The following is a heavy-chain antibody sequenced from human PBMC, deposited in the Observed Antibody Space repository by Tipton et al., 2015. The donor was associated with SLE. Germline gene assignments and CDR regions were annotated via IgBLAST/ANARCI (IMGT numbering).Heavy chain of an antibody. CDR2: INSKNDDGTT. CDR3: NTGQGYCSGGSCYFGRYYNVDV. V-gene: IGHV3-15*01. J-gene: IGHJ6*02. Sequence: QLVQSGGGLVKPGGSLRLSCTASGFGFSFSKAWMTWVRQAPGKGLEWVGRINSKNDDGTTDYAAPVKGRFTISRDDSKNTVYLQMNSLKTEDTALYYCNTGQGYCSGGSCYFGRYYNVDVWGQGTTVTVSS. CDR1: GFGFSFSKAW. D-gene: IGHD2-15*01.